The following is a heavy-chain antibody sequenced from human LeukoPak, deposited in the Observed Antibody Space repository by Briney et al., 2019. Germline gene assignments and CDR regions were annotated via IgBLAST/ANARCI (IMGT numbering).Heavy chain of an antibody. CDR2: IYTSGST. Sequence: PSETLSLTCAVYGGSFSGYYWSWIRQPAGKGLEWIGRIYTSGSTNYNPSLKSRVTISVDTSKNQFSLKLSSVTAADTAVYYCARDPYYDRYGMDVWGQGTTVTVSS. D-gene: IGHD3-3*01. J-gene: IGHJ6*02. V-gene: IGHV4-4*07. CDR3: ARDPYYDRYGMDV. CDR1: GGSFSGYY.